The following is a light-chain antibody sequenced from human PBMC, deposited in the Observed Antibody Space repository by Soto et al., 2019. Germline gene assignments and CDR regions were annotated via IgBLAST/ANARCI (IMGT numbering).Light chain of an antibody. V-gene: IGKV3-15*01. CDR2: GAS. CDR1: QSVSSSY. J-gene: IGKJ2*01. CDR3: QQYDNWPLYT. Sequence: EIVLTQSPGTLSLSPGERATLSCRASQSVSSSYLAWYQLKPGQPPRLLIFGASTRAAGLPARFSGSGSGTEFTLTINSLQSEDFAVYYCQQYDNWPLYTFGQGTKLEIQ.